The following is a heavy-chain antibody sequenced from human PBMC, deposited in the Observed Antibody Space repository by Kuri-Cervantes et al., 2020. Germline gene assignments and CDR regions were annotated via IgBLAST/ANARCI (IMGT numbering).Heavy chain of an antibody. J-gene: IGHJ4*02. CDR3: ASISGYYGDYFDY. V-gene: IGHV4-30-2*01. Sequence: SETLSLTCAVSGGSISSGGYSWSWIRQPPGKGLEWIGYIYHSASTYYNPSLKSRVTISVDTSKNQFSLKLSSVPAADTAVYYCASISGYYGDYFDYWGQGTLVTVSS. D-gene: IGHD3-22*01. CDR1: GGSISSGGYS. CDR2: IYHSAST.